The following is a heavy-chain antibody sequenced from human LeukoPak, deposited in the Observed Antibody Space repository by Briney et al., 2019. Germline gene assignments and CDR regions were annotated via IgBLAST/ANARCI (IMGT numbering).Heavy chain of an antibody. CDR2: IYYSGST. V-gene: IGHV4-39*01. CDR1: GDSISSTSYY. D-gene: IGHD3-10*01. CDR3: ARHLGVSSGESNWFDP. J-gene: IGHJ5*02. Sequence: SETLSLTCTVSGDSISSTSYYWGWIRQPPGKGLEWIGDIYYSGSTYYNPSLKSRFTISVDTSKNQFSLKLNSVTAADTAVYYCARHLGVSSGESNWFDPWGQGTLVTVSS.